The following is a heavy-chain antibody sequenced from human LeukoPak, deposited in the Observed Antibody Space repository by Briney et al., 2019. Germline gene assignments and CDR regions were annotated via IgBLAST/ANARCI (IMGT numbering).Heavy chain of an antibody. CDR2: ISAYNGNT. D-gene: IGHD6-19*01. CDR3: AREKLIAVAGLYYYYGMDV. CDR1: GYTFTSYG. J-gene: IGHJ6*02. Sequence: ASVKVSCKASGYTFTSYGISWARQAPRQGLEWMGWISAYNGNTNYAQKLQGRVTMTTDTSTSTAYMELRSLRSDDTAVYYCAREKLIAVAGLYYYYGMDVWGQGTTVTVSS. V-gene: IGHV1-18*01.